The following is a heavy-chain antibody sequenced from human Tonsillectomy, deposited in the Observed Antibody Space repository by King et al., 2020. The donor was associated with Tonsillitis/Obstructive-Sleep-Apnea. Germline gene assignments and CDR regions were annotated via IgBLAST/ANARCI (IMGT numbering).Heavy chain of an antibody. J-gene: IGHJ5*02. CDR1: GYSFTSYW. CDR3: ARPDCSSSSCYMGSWFDP. V-gene: IGHV5-10-1*03. D-gene: IGHD2-2*02. Sequence: QLVQSGAEVKKPGESLRISCKGSGYSFTSYWISWVRQMPGKGLEWMGRIDPSDSYTNYSPSFQGHVTISADKSISTAYLQWSSLKASDTAMYYCARPDCSSSSCYMGSWFDPWGQGTLVTVSS. CDR2: IDPSDSYT.